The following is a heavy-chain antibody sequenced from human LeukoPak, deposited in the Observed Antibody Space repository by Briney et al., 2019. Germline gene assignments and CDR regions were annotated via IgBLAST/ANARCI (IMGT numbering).Heavy chain of an antibody. Sequence: PGGSLRLSCVASGFTFSSYGMHWVRQAPGKGLEWVALISYDGSYKYYADSVKGRFTISRDNPKNTLYLQMNSLRGEDTAVYYCAKDLGYCTNGVCHTRFDYWGQGTLVTVSS. D-gene: IGHD2-8*01. V-gene: IGHV3-30*18. CDR2: ISYDGSYK. CDR3: AKDLGYCTNGVCHTRFDY. CDR1: GFTFSSYG. J-gene: IGHJ4*02.